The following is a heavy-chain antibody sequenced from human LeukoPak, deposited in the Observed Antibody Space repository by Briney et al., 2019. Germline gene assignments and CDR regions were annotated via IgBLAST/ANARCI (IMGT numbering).Heavy chain of an antibody. V-gene: IGHV1-18*01. CDR1: GYTFTSYG. CDR2: ISAYNGNT. Sequence: GASVKVSCKASGYTFTSYGISWVRQAPGQGLEWMGWISAYNGNTNYAQKLQGRVTMTTDTSTSTAYMELRSLRSDDTAVYYCARDFCHLCGSGSSGSQDYWGQGTLVTVSS. D-gene: IGHD3-10*01. CDR3: ARDFCHLCGSGSSGSQDY. J-gene: IGHJ4*02.